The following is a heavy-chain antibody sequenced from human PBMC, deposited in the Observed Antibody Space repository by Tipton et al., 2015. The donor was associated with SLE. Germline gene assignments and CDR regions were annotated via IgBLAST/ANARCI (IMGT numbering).Heavy chain of an antibody. V-gene: IGHV4-34*01. CDR2: INHSGST. CDR1: GGSFSGYY. Sequence: TLSLTCAVYGGSFSGYYWSWIRQPPGKGLEWIGEINHSGSTNYNPSLKSRVTISVDTSKNQFSLKLSSVTAADTAVYYCARVRRLGGPPGAFDIWGQGTMVTVSS. J-gene: IGHJ3*02. D-gene: IGHD1-26*01. CDR3: ARVRRLGGPPGAFDI.